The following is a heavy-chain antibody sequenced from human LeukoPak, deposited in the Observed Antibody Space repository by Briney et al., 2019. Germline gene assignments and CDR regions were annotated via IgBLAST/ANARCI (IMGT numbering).Heavy chain of an antibody. D-gene: IGHD1-1*01. Sequence: PGRSLRLSCAASGFTFRNYAMHWVRQAPGKGLEWVAIISYVGSNKYYADSVKGRFTISRDNSKNTLYLQMSSLRPEDTAVYYCARWNTDRSTFDLWGQGTVVTVSS. CDR1: GFTFRNYA. V-gene: IGHV3-30-3*01. J-gene: IGHJ3*01. CDR2: ISYVGSNK. CDR3: ARWNTDRSTFDL.